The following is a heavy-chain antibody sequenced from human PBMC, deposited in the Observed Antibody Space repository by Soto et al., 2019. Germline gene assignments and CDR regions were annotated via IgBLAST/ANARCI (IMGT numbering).Heavy chain of an antibody. CDR2: THGGDANT. CDR1: GGKESSYW. D-gene: IGHD6-19*01. J-gene: IGHJ4*02. V-gene: IGHV5-51*01. CDR3: ARRGTYSSGWDY. Sequence: EAVTISGEGYGGKESSYWSGWFRQMPGKGLEWMGITHGGDANTRYSPSFEGQVTISTDKSITTAYLQWSSLKASDTAMYYCARRGTYSSGWDYWGQGTLVTVSS.